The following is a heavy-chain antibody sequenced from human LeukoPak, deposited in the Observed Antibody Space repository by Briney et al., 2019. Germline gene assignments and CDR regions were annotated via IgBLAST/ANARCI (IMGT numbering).Heavy chain of an antibody. D-gene: IGHD1-1*01. V-gene: IGHV3-30*02. Sequence: GGSLRLSCAASGFTVSSYGMHWVRQAPGKGLEWVAFIRFDGSHKYYADSVKGRFTFSRDNSKNTLYVQMNSLRGEDTAVYYCARGLGWNDDAFDIWGQGTMVTVSS. CDR2: IRFDGSHK. J-gene: IGHJ3*02. CDR1: GFTVSSYG. CDR3: ARGLGWNDDAFDI.